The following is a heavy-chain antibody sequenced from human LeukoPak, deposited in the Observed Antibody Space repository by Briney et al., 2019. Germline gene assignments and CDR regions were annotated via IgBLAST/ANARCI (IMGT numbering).Heavy chain of an antibody. J-gene: IGHJ3*02. CDR1: GFTFSSYA. D-gene: IGHD2-15*01. Sequence: GGSLRLSCAASGFTFSSYAMSWVRQAPGKGLEWVSAISGSGGSTYYADSVKGRFTISRDNSKNTLYLQMNSLRAEDTAVYYCAKHLFVVVAGSSAFDIWGQGTMVTVSS. CDR2: ISGSGGST. CDR3: AKHLFVVVAGSSAFDI. V-gene: IGHV3-23*01.